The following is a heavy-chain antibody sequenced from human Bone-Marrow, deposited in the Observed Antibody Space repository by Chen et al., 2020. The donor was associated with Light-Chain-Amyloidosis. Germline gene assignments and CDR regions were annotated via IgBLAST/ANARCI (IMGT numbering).Heavy chain of an antibody. D-gene: IGHD3-3*01. J-gene: IGHJ4*02. CDR3: AKDYDFLSGLLEY. Sequence: QVQLVESGGGVVQPGGSLRLSCAASGFAFSSYAMHWVRQAPGEGLEWVAYIRYDGNTIYYADAVKGRFTISRDNSKNTLYLQMNSLRAEDTAVYYCAKDYDFLSGLLEYWGQGTLVTVSS. CDR2: IRYDGNTI. CDR1: GFAFSSYA. V-gene: IGHV3-30*02.